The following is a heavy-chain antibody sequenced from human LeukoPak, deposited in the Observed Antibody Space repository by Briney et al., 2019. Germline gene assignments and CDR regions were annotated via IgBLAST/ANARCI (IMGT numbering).Heavy chain of an antibody. CDR3: ARQGYGGHSQGAADY. J-gene: IGHJ4*02. V-gene: IGHV1-18*04. CDR2: ITAYNGNT. Sequence: GASVKVSCKASGYTFTGYYMHWVRQAPGQGLEWMGWITAYNGNTNYAQKLQGRVTMTTDTYTSTAYMELRSLRSDDTAVYYCARQGYGGHSQGAADYWGQGTLVTVSS. CDR1: GYTFTGYY. D-gene: IGHD4-23*01.